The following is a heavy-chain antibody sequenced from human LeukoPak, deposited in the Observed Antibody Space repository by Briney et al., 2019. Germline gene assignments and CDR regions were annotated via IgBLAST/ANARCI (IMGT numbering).Heavy chain of an antibody. CDR1: GSTFSSYW. CDR3: ARVSGWVAAHDY. D-gene: IGHD6-13*01. CDR2: IKQDGSEK. J-gene: IGHJ4*02. V-gene: IGHV3-7*01. Sequence: GGSLRLSCAASGSTFSSYWMSWVRQAPGKGLEWVANIKQDGSEKYYVDSVKARFTISRDNAKNSLYLQMNSLRAEDTAVYYCARVSGWVAAHDYWGQGTLVTVSS.